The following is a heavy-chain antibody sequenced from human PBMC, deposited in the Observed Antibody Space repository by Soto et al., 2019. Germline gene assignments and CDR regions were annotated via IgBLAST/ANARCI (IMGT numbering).Heavy chain of an antibody. CDR1: GYTFTSYH. Sequence: QVQLVQSGAEVKKPGASVKVSCKASGYTFTSYHINWVRQAPGQGLEWMGWISAYNGNTNYAQKLQGRVTMTRDTSTSTADFELMSLMSYDAAVYYCSGGASPADYWGQGTLVTVSS. J-gene: IGHJ4*02. D-gene: IGHD2-2*01. CDR3: SGGASPADY. CDR2: ISAYNGNT. V-gene: IGHV1-18*01.